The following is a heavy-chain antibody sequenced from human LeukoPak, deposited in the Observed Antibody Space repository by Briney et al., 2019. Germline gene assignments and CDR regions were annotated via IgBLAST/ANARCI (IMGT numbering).Heavy chain of an antibody. D-gene: IGHD3-22*01. V-gene: IGHV3-21*01. J-gene: IGHJ5*02. CDR1: GFTFSSYW. CDR2: ISSSSSYI. Sequence: NAGGSLRLSCTASGFTFSSYWMHWVRQAPGKGLEWVSSISSSSSYIYYTDSVKGRFTISRDNAKNSLYLQMNSLRAEDTAVYYCAKDKNPWGYYYDSSGLPTPNWFDPWGQGTLVTVSS. CDR3: AKDKNPWGYYYDSSGLPTPNWFDP.